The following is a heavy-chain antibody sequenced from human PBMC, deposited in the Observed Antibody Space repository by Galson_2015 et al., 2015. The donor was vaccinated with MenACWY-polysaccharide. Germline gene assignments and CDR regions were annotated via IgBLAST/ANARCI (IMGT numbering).Heavy chain of an antibody. CDR3: AKGAAHYGSGNYYDY. CDR1: GVTFSSYG. CDR2: LSPTTGNT. J-gene: IGHJ4*02. D-gene: IGHD3-10*01. Sequence: SLRLSCAGSGVTFSSYGMGWVRQAPGKGLEWVSGLSPTTGNTYYGDSVRGRFTISRDNSKNTLYLQMNSLRAEDTAVYYCAKGAAHYGSGNYYDYWGQGTQVTVSS. V-gene: IGHV3-23*01.